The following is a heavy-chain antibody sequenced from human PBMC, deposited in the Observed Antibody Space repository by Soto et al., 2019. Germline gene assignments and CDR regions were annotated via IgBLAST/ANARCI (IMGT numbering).Heavy chain of an antibody. D-gene: IGHD2-15*01. CDR1: GYTFTSYD. CDR2: MNPNSGDT. Sequence: QVQLVQSGAEVKKPGASVKVSCKASGYTFTSYDINWVRQAPGQGLEWRGWMNPNSGDTGYAQKFQARFPMTRSTSMSTAYMDLSSLRSDDTAVYYCARGLYSRGGSCYPASLLDYYYMDVWGKGTTVTVYS. J-gene: IGHJ6*03. CDR3: ARGLYSRGGSCYPASLLDYYYMDV. V-gene: IGHV1-8*01.